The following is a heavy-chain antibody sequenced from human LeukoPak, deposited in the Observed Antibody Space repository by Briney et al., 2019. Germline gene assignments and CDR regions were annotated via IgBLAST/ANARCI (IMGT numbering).Heavy chain of an antibody. D-gene: IGHD4-17*01. J-gene: IGHJ4*02. V-gene: IGHV1-46*01. CDR3: ARAQGYGDCDY. Sequence: GASVKVSCKASGYTFTDYYIHWVRQAPGQGLEWMGIINPSGGNTKYAEKYQGRVTMTRDTSTSTVYIELSSLRSEDTAVYYCARAQGYGDCDYWGQGTLVTVSS. CDR1: GYTFTDYY. CDR2: INPSGGNT.